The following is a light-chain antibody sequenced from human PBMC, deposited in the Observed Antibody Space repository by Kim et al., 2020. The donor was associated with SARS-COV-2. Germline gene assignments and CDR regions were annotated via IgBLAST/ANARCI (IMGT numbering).Light chain of an antibody. J-gene: IGKJ5*01. CDR3: EEHGNSTIT. CDR1: QRVSG. V-gene: IGKV3-20*01. Sequence: EIVLTQSPGTLSLSPGERATLSCRASQRVSGIAWYQQKPGQAPSIHIYGALTRATGIPDRFSGSGSGTDFTLTISRLEPEDFAVYFCEEHGNSTITFGRGTRLEI. CDR2: GAL.